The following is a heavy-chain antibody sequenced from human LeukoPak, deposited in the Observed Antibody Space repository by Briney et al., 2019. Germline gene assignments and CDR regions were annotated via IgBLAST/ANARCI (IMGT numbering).Heavy chain of an antibody. CDR3: ARANVFRGPAGASSYYYYMDV. Sequence: ASVKVSCKASGGTFSSYAISWVRQAPGPGLEWMGGIIPIFGTANYAQKFQGRVTITADESTSTAYMELSSLRSEDTAVYYCARANVFRGPAGASSYYYYMDVWGKGTTVTVSS. CDR2: IIPIFGTA. CDR1: GGTFSSYA. J-gene: IGHJ6*03. D-gene: IGHD2-21*01. V-gene: IGHV1-69*13.